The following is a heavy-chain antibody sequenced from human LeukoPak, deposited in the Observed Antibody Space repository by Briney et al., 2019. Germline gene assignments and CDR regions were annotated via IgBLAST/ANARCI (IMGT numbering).Heavy chain of an antibody. CDR1: GYTLTELS. CDR2: FDPEDGET. V-gene: IGHV1-24*01. CDR3: AADSGELDYYYYYYMDV. J-gene: IGHJ6*03. D-gene: IGHD1-26*01. Sequence: ASVKVSCKVSGYTLTELSMHWVRQAPGKGLEWMGGFDPEDGETIYAQKFQERVTITRDMSTSTAYMELSSLRSEDTAVYYCAADSGELDYYYYYYMDVWGKGTTVTISS.